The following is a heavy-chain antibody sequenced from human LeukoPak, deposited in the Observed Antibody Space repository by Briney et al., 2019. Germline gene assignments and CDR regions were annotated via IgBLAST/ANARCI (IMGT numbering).Heavy chain of an antibody. V-gene: IGHV3-23*01. Sequence: GGSLRLSRAASGFTFSSFSMIWVRQASGKGLEWVSTLSGSGGSRHYADSVKGRFTISRDNSKNTLYLQMDSLRAEDTAVYYCAKESNVATTVRFGYFGCWGQGTLVTVSS. J-gene: IGHJ4*02. D-gene: IGHD2/OR15-2a*01. CDR2: LSGSGGSR. CDR3: AKESNVATTVRFGYFGC. CDR1: GFTFSSFS.